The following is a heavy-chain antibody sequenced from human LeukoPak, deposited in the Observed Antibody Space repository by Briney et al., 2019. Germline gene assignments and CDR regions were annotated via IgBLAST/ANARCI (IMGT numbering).Heavy chain of an antibody. V-gene: IGHV3-43D*04. CDR1: GFTFDDYA. CDR2: ISWDGGST. J-gene: IGHJ6*03. D-gene: IGHD3-10*01. Sequence: GGSLRLSCAASGFTFDDYAMHWVRQAPGKGLEWVSFISWDGGSTYYADSVKGRFTISRDNSKNSLYLQMNSLRAEDTALYYCAKGKDDRDPTSAYYYYYMDVWGKGTTVTVSS. CDR3: AKGKDDRDPTSAYYYYYMDV.